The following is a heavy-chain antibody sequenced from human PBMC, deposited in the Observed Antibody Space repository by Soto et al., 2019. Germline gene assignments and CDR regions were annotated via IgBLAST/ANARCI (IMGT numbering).Heavy chain of an antibody. V-gene: IGHV4-31*03. CDR3: ARDPREVRFLEWSSGMDV. CDR2: IYYSGST. J-gene: IGHJ6*02. Sequence: SETLSLTCTVSGGSISSGGYYWSWIRQHPGKGLEWIGYIYYSGSTYYNPSLKSRVTISVDTSKNQFSLKLSSVTAADTAVYYCARDPREVRFLEWSSGMDVWGQGTTVTVSS. CDR1: GGSISSGGYY. D-gene: IGHD3-3*01.